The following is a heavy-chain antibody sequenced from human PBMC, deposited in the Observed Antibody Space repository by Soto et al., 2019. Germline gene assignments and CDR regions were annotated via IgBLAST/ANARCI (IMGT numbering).Heavy chain of an antibody. D-gene: IGHD3-16*01. CDR3: AAREYTFGGFDY. CDR2: IIPILGIA. CDR1: GGTFSSYT. V-gene: IGHV1-69*02. J-gene: IGHJ4*02. Sequence: SVKVSCKASGGTFSSYTISWVRQAPGQGLEWMGRIIPILGIANYAQKFQGRVTITADKSTSTAYLELNSLRFEDTAMYYCAAREYTFGGFDYWGQGTLVTVSS.